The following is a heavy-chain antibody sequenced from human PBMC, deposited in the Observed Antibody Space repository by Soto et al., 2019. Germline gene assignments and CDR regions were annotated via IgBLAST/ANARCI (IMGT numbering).Heavy chain of an antibody. Sequence: QVQLQESGPGLVKPSQTLSLTCSVSGDYIHVGGYYWTWIRQRPGKGPEWMGYIYYTGKTYYNPSLESRLTMSVDRSKNQFSLRLTSVTAADTAVYFCGRDLTSNANCIDPWGQGTLVTVSS. CDR3: GRDLTSNANCIDP. CDR2: IYYTGKT. D-gene: IGHD2-2*01. CDR1: GDYIHVGGYY. J-gene: IGHJ5*02. V-gene: IGHV4-30-4*01.